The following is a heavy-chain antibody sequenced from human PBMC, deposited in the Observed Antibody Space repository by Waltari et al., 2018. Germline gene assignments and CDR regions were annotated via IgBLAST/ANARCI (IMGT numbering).Heavy chain of an antibody. CDR2: ISSSSSYI. CDR1: GFTFSSYS. V-gene: IGHV3-21*01. Sequence: EVQLVESGGGLVKPGGSLRLSCAASGFTFSSYSMNWVRQAPGKGLEWVSSISSSSSYIYYADSVKGRFTISRDNAKNSLYLQMNSLRAEDTAVYYCARTSNPSAHLDYWGQGTLVTVSS. J-gene: IGHJ4*02. CDR3: ARTSNPSAHLDY.